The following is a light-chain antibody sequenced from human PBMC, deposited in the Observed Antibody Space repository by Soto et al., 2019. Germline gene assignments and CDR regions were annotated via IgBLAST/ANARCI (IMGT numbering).Light chain of an antibody. Sequence: QSALTQPPSASGSPGQSVTISCTGTSSDVGGYNYVSWYQQHPGKAPKLMIYEVSKRPSGVPDRFSGSKSGNTASLTVSGLQAEDEAYYYCSSYAGRHSFVFGTGTKLTVL. V-gene: IGLV2-8*01. CDR1: SSDVGGYNY. J-gene: IGLJ1*01. CDR3: SSYAGRHSFV. CDR2: EVS.